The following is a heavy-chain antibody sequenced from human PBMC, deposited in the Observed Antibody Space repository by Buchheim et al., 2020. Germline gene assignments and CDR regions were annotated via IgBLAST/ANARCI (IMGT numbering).Heavy chain of an antibody. CDR2: INHSGST. V-gene: IGHV4-34*01. CDR1: GGSFSGYY. CDR3: SKIRGDVDWTYYLNGMDV. J-gene: IGHJ6*02. D-gene: IGHD3-9*01. Sequence: QVQLQQWGAGLLKPSETLSLTCAVYGGSFSGYYWSWIRQPPGKGLEWIGEINHSGSTNYNPSLKSRVTISVDTSKNQFSLKLSSVTAADTAVYYCSKIRGDVDWTYYLNGMDVWGQGTT.